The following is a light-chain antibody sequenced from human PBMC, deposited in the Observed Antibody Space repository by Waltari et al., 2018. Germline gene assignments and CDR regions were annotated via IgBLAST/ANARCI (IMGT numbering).Light chain of an antibody. V-gene: IGKV4-1*01. J-gene: IGKJ1*01. CDR2: WAS. CDR1: QSVSDHVNNKNY. Sequence: DIVMTQSPDSLTVSPGERATINCRSSQSVSDHVNNKNYLAWYRQKPGQPPKLLISWASTREFGVPDRFSGSGSGTEFTLTIGSLQPEDVAVYYCQQYYNTPPTFGQGTKVEIK. CDR3: QQYYNTPPT.